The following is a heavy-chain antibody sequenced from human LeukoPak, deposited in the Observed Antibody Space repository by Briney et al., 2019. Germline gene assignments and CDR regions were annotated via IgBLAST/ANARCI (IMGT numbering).Heavy chain of an antibody. CDR2: IYPGDSDT. CDR1: GYSFTSYW. D-gene: IGHD5-24*01. CDR3: ARHGRDGYNYRYYYMDV. V-gene: IGHV5-51*01. Sequence: GESLKISCKGSGYSFTSYWIGWVRQMPGKGLEWMGIIYPGDSDTRYSPSFQGQVTISADKSISTAYLQWSSLKASDTAMYYCARHGRDGYNYRYYYMDVWGKGTTVTISS. J-gene: IGHJ6*03.